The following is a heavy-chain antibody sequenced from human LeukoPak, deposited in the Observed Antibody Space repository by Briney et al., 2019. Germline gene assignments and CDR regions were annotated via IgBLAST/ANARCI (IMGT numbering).Heavy chain of an antibody. V-gene: IGHV3-23*01. J-gene: IGHJ4*02. CDR1: GFTFSSYW. CDR3: AKTKPYGTTWYGGID. CDR2: IRESGGST. D-gene: IGHD6-13*01. Sequence: GGSLRLSCAASGFTFSSYWMSWVRQAPGKGLGWVSAIRESGGSTHYADSVKGRFTISRDNSKNTLYLQMNSLRAEDTAVYYCAKTKPYGTTWYGGIDWGQGALVTVSS.